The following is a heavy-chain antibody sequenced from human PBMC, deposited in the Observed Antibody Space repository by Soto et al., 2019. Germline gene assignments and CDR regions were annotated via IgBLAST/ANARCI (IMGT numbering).Heavy chain of an antibody. J-gene: IGHJ4*02. D-gene: IGHD3-22*01. CDR3: AKVGSHYYDSSGYPYYFDY. V-gene: IGHV3-23*01. Sequence: GSLRLSCAASGFTFSSYAMSWVRQAPGKGLEWVSAISGSGGSTYYEDSVKGRFTISRDNSKNTLYLQMNSLRAEDTAVYYCAKVGSHYYDSSGYPYYFDYWGQGTLVTVSS. CDR2: ISGSGGST. CDR1: GFTFSSYA.